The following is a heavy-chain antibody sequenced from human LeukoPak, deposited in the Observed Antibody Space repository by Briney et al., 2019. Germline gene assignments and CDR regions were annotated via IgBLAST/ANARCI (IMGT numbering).Heavy chain of an antibody. D-gene: IGHD3-3*01. CDR2: MSAYNGNT. CDR1: GYTFTSYG. V-gene: IGHV1-18*01. J-gene: IGHJ4*02. Sequence: GASAKVSCKASGYTFTSYGISWVRQAPGQGLEWMGWMSAYNGNTNYAQKFQGRVTMTPDTSTTTAYMELKNLRSDDTAVYYCARDDEQTSSGTIYWGQGTLVTVSS. CDR3: ARDDEQTSSGTIY.